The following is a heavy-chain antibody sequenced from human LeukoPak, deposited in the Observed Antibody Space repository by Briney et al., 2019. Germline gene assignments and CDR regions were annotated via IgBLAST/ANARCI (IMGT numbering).Heavy chain of an antibody. CDR2: TYYSGST. J-gene: IGHJ4*02. CDR1: GGSISSYY. V-gene: IGHV4-59*01. D-gene: IGHD3-9*01. Sequence: SETLSLTCTVSGGSISSYYWSWIRQPPGKGLEWIGYTYYSGSTNYNPSLKSRVTISVDTSKNQFSLKLSSVTAADTAVYYCARGDILTGPDYWGQGTLVTVSS. CDR3: ARGDILTGPDY.